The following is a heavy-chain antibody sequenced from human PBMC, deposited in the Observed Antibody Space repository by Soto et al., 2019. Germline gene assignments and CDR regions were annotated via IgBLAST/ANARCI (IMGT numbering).Heavy chain of an antibody. D-gene: IGHD2-2*01. V-gene: IGHV3-48*02. Sequence: EVQLVESGGGLVQPGGSLRLSCEASGFTFSNYAMNWVRQAPGKGLEWVSFISESASAIYHAASVKGRFTISRDNAKNSLYLQMNSLRHEDPAVYYCARGHQPKGFDYWGQGTLVTVSS. CDR2: ISESASAI. CDR1: GFTFSNYA. J-gene: IGHJ4*02. CDR3: ARGHQPKGFDY.